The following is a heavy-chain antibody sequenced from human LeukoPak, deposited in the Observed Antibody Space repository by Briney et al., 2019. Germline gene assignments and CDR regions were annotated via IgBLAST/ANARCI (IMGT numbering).Heavy chain of an antibody. CDR3: ARDIFLYYDSSGYQDY. J-gene: IGHJ4*02. Sequence: PGGSLRLSCSASGFTFSSYAMHWVRQAPGKGLEWVAVISYDGSNKYYADSVKGRFTISRDNSKNTLYLQMNSLRAEDTAVYYCARDIFLYYDSSGYQDYWGQGTLVIVSS. CDR1: GFTFSSYA. CDR2: ISYDGSNK. V-gene: IGHV3-30-3*01. D-gene: IGHD3-22*01.